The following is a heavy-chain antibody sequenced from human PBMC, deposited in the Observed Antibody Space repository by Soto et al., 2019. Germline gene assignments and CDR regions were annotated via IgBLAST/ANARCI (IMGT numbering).Heavy chain of an antibody. CDR3: VKNWAPRELDT. V-gene: IGHV4-39*01. CDR2: IFYTGST. CDR1: GGSVDSNRYY. J-gene: IGHJ5*02. Sequence: SETLSLTCTVSGGSVDSNRYYWAWIRQPPGKGLEWIGSIFYTGSTYYNPSLKGRLTISVDTPKNQFSLKLTSVTAADTAVDFVVKNWAPRELDTLGQETVLPIAS. D-gene: IGHD3-16*01.